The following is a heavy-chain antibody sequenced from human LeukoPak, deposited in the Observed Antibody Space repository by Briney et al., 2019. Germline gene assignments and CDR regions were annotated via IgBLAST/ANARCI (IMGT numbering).Heavy chain of an antibody. J-gene: IGHJ4*02. V-gene: IGHV1-69*04. D-gene: IGHD3-22*01. CDR1: GGTFSSYA. CDR2: IIPILGIA. Sequence: SVKVSCKASGGTFSSYAISWVRQAPGQGLEWMGRIIPILGIANYAQKFQGRVTITADKSTSTAYMELSSLRSEDTAVYYCARASRGCYFDYWGQGTLVTASS. CDR3: ARASRGCYFDY.